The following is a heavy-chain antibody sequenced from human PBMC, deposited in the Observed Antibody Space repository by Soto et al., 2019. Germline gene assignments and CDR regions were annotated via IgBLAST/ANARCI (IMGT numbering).Heavy chain of an antibody. J-gene: IGHJ6*03. Sequence: SETLSLTCTVSGGSISSSSYYWGWIRQPPGKGLEWIGSIYYSGSTYYHPSLKGRVTISVDTSKNQFSLKLSSVTAADTAVYYCARRQIAVAGKKDYYYYYMDVWGKGTTVTVSS. V-gene: IGHV4-39*01. CDR3: ARRQIAVAGKKDYYYYYMDV. CDR2: IYYSGST. D-gene: IGHD6-19*01. CDR1: GGSISSSSYY.